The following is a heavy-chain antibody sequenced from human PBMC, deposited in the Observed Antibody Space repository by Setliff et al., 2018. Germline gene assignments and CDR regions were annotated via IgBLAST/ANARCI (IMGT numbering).Heavy chain of an antibody. CDR3: AREHGYSYGQTYYYYGMDV. V-gene: IGHV4-59*01. CDR1: GGSISSYY. D-gene: IGHD5-18*01. CDR2: IYYSGST. J-gene: IGHJ6*02. Sequence: SETLSLTCTVSGGSISSYYWSWIRQPPGKGLEWIGYIYYSGSTNYNPSLKSRVTISVDTSKNLFSLKLSSVTAADTAVYYCAREHGYSYGQTYYYYGMDVWGQGTTVTVSS.